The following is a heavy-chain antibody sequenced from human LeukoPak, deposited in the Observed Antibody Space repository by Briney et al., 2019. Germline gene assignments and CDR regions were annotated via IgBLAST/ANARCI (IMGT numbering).Heavy chain of an antibody. CDR3: AKDTTIGKYCTIGVCSPFDY. D-gene: IGHD2-8*01. CDR2: ISDSGDYT. J-gene: IGHJ4*02. V-gene: IGHV3-23*01. Sequence: GGSLRLSCAGSGFTFISYAMSWVRQAPGQGLEWVSVISDSGDYTSYADSVRGRFTISRDNSRNTLYLQMISLRPEDTAVYYCAKDTTIGKYCTIGVCSPFDYWGQGTLVTVSS. CDR1: GFTFISYA.